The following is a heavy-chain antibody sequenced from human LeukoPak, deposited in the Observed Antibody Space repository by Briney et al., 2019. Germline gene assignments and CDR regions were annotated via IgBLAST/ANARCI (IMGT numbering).Heavy chain of an antibody. CDR1: GFTFSSYE. CDR3: ARASGSSYFDS. J-gene: IGHJ4*02. Sequence: GGSLRLFCAASGFTFSSYEMNWVRQAPGKGLEWVSYIGSSGSPIYYADSVKGRFTISRDNAKNSLYLQMSSPTAEDTALYYCARASGSSYFDSWGQGTLVTVSS. CDR2: IGSSGSPI. D-gene: IGHD3-10*01. V-gene: IGHV3-48*03.